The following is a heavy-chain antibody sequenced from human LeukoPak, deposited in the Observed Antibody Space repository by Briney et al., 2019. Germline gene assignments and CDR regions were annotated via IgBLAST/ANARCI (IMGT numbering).Heavy chain of an antibody. CDR1: GYTFTSYA. D-gene: IGHD3-16*01. CDR3: ARAVGGGVTAGGDY. V-gene: IGHV1-3*01. J-gene: IGHJ4*02. Sequence: ASVTVSCKASGYTFTSYAMHWVRQAPGQRPEWMGWINAGNGNTKYSQKFQGRVTITRDTSASTAYMELSSLRSEDTAVYYCARAVGGGVTAGGDYWGQGTLVTVSS. CDR2: INAGNGNT.